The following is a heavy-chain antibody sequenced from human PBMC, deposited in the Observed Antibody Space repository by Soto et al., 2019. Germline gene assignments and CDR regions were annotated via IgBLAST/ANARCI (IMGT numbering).Heavy chain of an antibody. D-gene: IGHD2-8*01. J-gene: IGHJ5*02. CDR2: IYYSGKS. Sequence: QVHLQESGPGLVKPSETLSLTCSVSGGSISSHHWSWIRQPPGKGLEYIGHIYYSGKSDSNYSLKRRVTLSVDTAKNQFSLRLASVTAADTAVYFCARITCNGVRCYVGAGNWFDPWGQGILVTVSS. CDR1: GGSISSHH. CDR3: ARITCNGVRCYVGAGNWFDP. V-gene: IGHV4-59*11.